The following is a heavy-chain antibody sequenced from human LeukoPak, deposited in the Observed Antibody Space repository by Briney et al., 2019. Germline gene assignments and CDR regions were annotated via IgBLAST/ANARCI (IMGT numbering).Heavy chain of an antibody. J-gene: IGHJ4*02. V-gene: IGHV3-13*01. CDR3: ARGGIQVSGIDEFDY. D-gene: IGHD6-19*01. CDR2: IGIRGDT. Sequence: PGGSLRLSCAASGFTFIDYDMHWVRQVIGKGLEWVSAIGIRGDTHYSGSVKGRFTISRENAESSLYLQMNSLRAEGTAVYYCARGGIQVSGIDEFDYWGQGTLATVSS. CDR1: GFTFIDYD.